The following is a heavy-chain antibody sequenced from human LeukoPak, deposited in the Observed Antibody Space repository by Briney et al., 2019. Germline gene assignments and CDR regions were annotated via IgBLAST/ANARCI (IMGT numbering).Heavy chain of an antibody. J-gene: IGHJ4*02. CDR1: SGSIGSDALY. D-gene: IGHD2-21*02. Sequence: KPSETLSLTCTVSSGSIGSDALYWGWIRQSPGKGLEWIGSVHYTRSYSGTTYYNPSLQSRVTISLGMSKNQFSPKLSSVTAADTAVYYCATLPMAVTPHVDYWGQGTLVTVSS. CDR2: VHYTRSYSGTT. CDR3: ATLPMAVTPHVDY. V-gene: IGHV4-39*07.